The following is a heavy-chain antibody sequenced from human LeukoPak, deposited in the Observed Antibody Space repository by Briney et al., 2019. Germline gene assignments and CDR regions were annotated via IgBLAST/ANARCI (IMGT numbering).Heavy chain of an antibody. CDR2: IYHSGST. CDR3: ARRQADAFDI. CDR1: GYSISSGYY. Sequence: SETLSLTCAVSGYSISSGYYWGWIRQPPGKGLEWIGSIYHSGSTYYNPSLKSRVTISVDTSKNQFSLKLSSVTAADTAVYYCARRQADAFDIWGQGTMVTVSS. V-gene: IGHV4-38-2*01. J-gene: IGHJ3*02.